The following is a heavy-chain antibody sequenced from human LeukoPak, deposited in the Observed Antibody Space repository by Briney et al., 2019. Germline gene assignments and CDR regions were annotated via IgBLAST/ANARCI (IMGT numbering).Heavy chain of an antibody. D-gene: IGHD6-13*01. J-gene: IGHJ4*02. CDR1: GFTFSGYA. V-gene: IGHV3-23*01. Sequence: GGSLSLSCAASGFTFSGYALSWVRQAPGKGLEWVSAISGSGGSTYYADSVKGRFTISRDTSKNTLYLQMNSLRAEDTAVYYCATSPASSCLDDWGQGTLVTVSS. CDR2: ISGSGGST. CDR3: ATSPASSCLDD.